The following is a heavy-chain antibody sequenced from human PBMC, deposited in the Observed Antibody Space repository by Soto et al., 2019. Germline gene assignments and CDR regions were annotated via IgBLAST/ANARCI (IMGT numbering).Heavy chain of an antibody. J-gene: IGHJ3*02. CDR1: GFTFSSYE. Sequence: LSCAASGFTFSSYEMNWVRQAPGKGLEWVSYISSSGSTIYYADSVKGRFTISRDNAKNSLYLQMNSLRAEDTAVYYCAAQGPGRGAFDIWGQGTMVTVSS. CDR2: ISSSGSTI. V-gene: IGHV3-48*03. D-gene: IGHD3-10*01. CDR3: AAQGPGRGAFDI.